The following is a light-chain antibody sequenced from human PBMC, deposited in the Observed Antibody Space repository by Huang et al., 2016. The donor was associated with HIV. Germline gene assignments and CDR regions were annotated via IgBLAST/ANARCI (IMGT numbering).Light chain of an antibody. V-gene: IGKV3-15*01. CDR1: QSVSTD. CDR2: GSS. J-gene: IGKJ1*01. Sequence: EIVMTQSPATLSVSPGERATLSCRASQSVSTDLAWYQQKPGQSPRLLIYGSSTRATGIPARCSGSGSGTEFTRTISSLQSGDFAVYYCQQYSNWPQTFGQGTKVEIK. CDR3: QQYSNWPQT.